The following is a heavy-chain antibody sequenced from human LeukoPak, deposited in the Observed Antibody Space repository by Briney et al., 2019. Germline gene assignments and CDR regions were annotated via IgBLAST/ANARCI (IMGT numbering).Heavy chain of an antibody. D-gene: IGHD4-17*01. CDR2: ISTSSSYI. J-gene: IGHJ4*02. V-gene: IGHV3-21*04. CDR1: GFTFSSHS. Sequence: GGSLRLSCAASGFTFSSHSMTWVRQAPGKGLEWVSSISTSSSYIYYADSVKGRFTISRDNSKNTLYLQMNSLRAEDTAVYYCAKKTVTTGSDWGQGTLVTVSS. CDR3: AKKTVTTGSD.